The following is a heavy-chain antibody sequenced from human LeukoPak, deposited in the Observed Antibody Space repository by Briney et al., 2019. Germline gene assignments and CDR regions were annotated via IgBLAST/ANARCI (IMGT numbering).Heavy chain of an antibody. V-gene: IGHV2-5*02. Sequence: SGPTLVKPTQTLTLTCTFSGFSLSTSGVGVGWIRQPPGKALEWLALIYWDDDKRYSPSLKSSLTITKDTSKTQVLLTMTNMDPVDTATYYCALQEGGFDPWGQGTLVTVSS. CDR1: GFSLSTSGVG. CDR3: ALQEGGFDP. CDR2: IYWDDDK. J-gene: IGHJ5*02.